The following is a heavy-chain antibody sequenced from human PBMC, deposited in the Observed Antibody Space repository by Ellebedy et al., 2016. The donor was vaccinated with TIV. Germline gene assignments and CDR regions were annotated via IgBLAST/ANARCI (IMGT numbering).Heavy chain of an antibody. CDR1: GFMLRSYS. CDR2: ASASGRTI. Sequence: GESLKISCAGSGFMLRSYSMNWVRQAPGKGLEWISYASASGRTILYADSVKGRFTISRDNAKNLLYLQMNSLRLEDTAMYYCARGGQIWGQGTLVTVSS. V-gene: IGHV3-48*04. CDR3: ARGGQI. J-gene: IGHJ4*02.